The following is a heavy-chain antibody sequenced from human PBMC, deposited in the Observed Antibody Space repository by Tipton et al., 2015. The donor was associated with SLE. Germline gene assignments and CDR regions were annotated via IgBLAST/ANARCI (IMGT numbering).Heavy chain of an antibody. CDR1: GFTFSSYA. CDR3: AKDWGYDILTGQLGDY. CDR2: ISGSGGST. D-gene: IGHD3-9*01. Sequence: GSLRLSCAASGFTFSSYAMSWVRQAPGKGLEWVSAISGSGGSTYYADSVKGRFTISRDNSKNTLYLQMNSLRAEDTAVYYCAKDWGYDILTGQLGDYWGQGTLVTVSS. J-gene: IGHJ4*02. V-gene: IGHV3-23*01.